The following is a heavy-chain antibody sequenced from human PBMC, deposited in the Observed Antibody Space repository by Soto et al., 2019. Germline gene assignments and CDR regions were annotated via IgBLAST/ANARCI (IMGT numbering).Heavy chain of an antibody. CDR2: INAGNGNT. D-gene: IGHD1-26*01. CDR1: GYTFTSYA. Sequence: ASVKVSCKASGYTFTSYAMHCVRQAPGQRLEWMGWINAGNGNTKYSQKFQGSVTITRDTSASTAYMELSSLRSEDTAVYYCARSGALDYYYYGMDVWGQGTTVTVSS. CDR3: ARSGALDYYYYGMDV. J-gene: IGHJ6*02. V-gene: IGHV1-3*01.